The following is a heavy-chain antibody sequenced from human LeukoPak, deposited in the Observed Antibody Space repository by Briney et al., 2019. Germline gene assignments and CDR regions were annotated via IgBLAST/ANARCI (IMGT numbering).Heavy chain of an antibody. CDR2: IRNKANRYTT. CDR3: ARSPLGIAPFDY. Sequence: LSLTCAVYGGSFTGYYWSWVRQAPGEGLEWVARIRNKANRYTTEYAASVKGRFTISRDDSENSLYLQMDSLKTEDTAVYYCARSPLGIAPFDYWGQGTLVTVSS. J-gene: IGHJ4*02. V-gene: IGHV3-72*01. CDR1: GGSFTGYY. D-gene: IGHD7-27*01.